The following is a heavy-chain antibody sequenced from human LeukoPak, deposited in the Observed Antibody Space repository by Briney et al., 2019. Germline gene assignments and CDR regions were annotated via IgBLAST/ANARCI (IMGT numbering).Heavy chain of an antibody. D-gene: IGHD6-6*01. J-gene: IGHJ4*02. CDR3: ARSSRLTFDY. V-gene: IGHV3-48*04. Sequence: QTGGSLRLSCAASGFTFSNYGMSWVRQAPGKWLEWVSYISSSGSTIYYADSVKGRFTISRDNAKNSLYLQMNSLRAEDTAVYYCARSSRLTFDYWGQGTLVTVSS. CDR2: ISSSGSTI. CDR1: GFTFSNYG.